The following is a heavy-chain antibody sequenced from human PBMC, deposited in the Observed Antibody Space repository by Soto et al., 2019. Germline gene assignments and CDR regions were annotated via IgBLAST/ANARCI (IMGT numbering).Heavy chain of an antibody. D-gene: IGHD3-9*01. CDR2: IYDSVNT. Sequence: PSETLSLTCTVSGDSLSSGGHYWSWIRQHPGKGLEWIGHIYDSVNTYYSPSLRSRVTISADMSKNQFSPNLRSVTAADTAVYYCARVGHRGYFAILTDYWGQGTLVTVSS. CDR1: GDSLSSGGHY. J-gene: IGHJ4*02. CDR3: ARVGHRGYFAILTDY. V-gene: IGHV4-31*03.